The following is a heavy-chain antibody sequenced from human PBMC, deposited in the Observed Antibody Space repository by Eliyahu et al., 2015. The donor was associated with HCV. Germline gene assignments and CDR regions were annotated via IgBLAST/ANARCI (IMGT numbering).Heavy chain of an antibody. J-gene: IGHJ4*02. V-gene: IGHV3-64D*09. CDR1: GFTFXXFP. CDR2: ISANGRDT. Sequence: EVQLVESGGGLVQPGGSLXLSCSAXGFTFXXFPXHWVRQTPGKGLXYVSAISANGRDTYYADSLKGRFTISRDNSKNTLFLQMSSLRPEDTAVYYCVKENTAYYSDWGQGTLVTVSS. D-gene: IGHD3-9*01. CDR3: VKENTAYYSD.